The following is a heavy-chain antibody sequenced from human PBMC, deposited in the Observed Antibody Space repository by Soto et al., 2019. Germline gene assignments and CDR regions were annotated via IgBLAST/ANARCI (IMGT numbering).Heavy chain of an antibody. V-gene: IGHV2-5*01. D-gene: IGHD3-3*01. CDR1: GFSLNTRGVG. Sequence: QITLKESGPTLVKPTRPLTLTCTFSGFSLNTRGVGGAWIRQPPGKALEWLALIYCSDDKSYSPSLHSRPTITKDNSKDQVVLTMPNFDPVDTATYCCAHSAPQNYDFWSGYYTCERMDVWGQGTTVTVAS. CDR2: IYCSDDK. CDR3: AHSAPQNYDFWSGYYTCERMDV. J-gene: IGHJ6*02.